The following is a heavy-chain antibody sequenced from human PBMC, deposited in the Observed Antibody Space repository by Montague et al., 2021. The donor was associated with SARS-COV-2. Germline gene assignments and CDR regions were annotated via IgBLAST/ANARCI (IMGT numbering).Heavy chain of an antibody. CDR3: AKDIYGSGSYSDNFDY. Sequence: SLRLSCAASGFTFSSYAMSCVRQAPGKGLEWVSAISGSGGSTYYADSVKGRFTISRDNSKNTLYLQMNSLRAEDTAVYYCAKDIYGSGSYSDNFDYWGQGTLVTVSS. D-gene: IGHD3-10*01. CDR2: ISGSGGST. V-gene: IGHV3-23*01. CDR1: GFTFSSYA. J-gene: IGHJ4*02.